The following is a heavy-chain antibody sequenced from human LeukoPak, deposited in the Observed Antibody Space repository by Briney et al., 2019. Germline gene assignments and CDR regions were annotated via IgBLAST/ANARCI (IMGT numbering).Heavy chain of an antibody. V-gene: IGHV3-48*02. Sequence: PGGSLRLSCAVSGFTFSDYTMNWVRQAPGKGLEWVSYISKSSSTMYYADSVKGRFTISRDNAKNSLYLQVNSLRDEDTAVYYCAKGDYSFDYWGQGTLVTVSS. CDR1: GFTFSDYT. CDR2: ISKSSSTM. J-gene: IGHJ4*02. CDR3: AKGDYSFDY.